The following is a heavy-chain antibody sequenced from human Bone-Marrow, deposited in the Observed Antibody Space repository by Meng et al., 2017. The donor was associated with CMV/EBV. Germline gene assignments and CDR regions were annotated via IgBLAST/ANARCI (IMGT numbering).Heavy chain of an antibody. Sequence: GESLKISCAASGFTFSSYWMTWVRQAPGKGLEWVANIKQDGTEKYYVDSVKGRFTISRDNSKNTLYLQMNSLRAEDTAVYFCAKEVGRAVGLIWGQGTLVTVSS. CDR1: GFTFSSYW. CDR3: AKEVGRAVGLI. CDR2: IKQDGTEK. V-gene: IGHV3-7*03. D-gene: IGHD6-19*01. J-gene: IGHJ4*02.